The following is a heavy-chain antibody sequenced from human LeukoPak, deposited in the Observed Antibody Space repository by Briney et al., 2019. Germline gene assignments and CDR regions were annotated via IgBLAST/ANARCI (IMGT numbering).Heavy chain of an antibody. Sequence: SETLSLTCTVSGGSISSYYWSWIRQPPGKGLEWIGSIDYSGSTYYNPSVKSRITISGDTSKNQFSLKLSSVTAADTAIYYYARSVTGILDYWGQGTLVTVSS. V-gene: IGHV4-59*12. J-gene: IGHJ4*02. CDR1: GGSISSYY. D-gene: IGHD6-19*01. CDR3: ARSVTGILDY. CDR2: IDYSGST.